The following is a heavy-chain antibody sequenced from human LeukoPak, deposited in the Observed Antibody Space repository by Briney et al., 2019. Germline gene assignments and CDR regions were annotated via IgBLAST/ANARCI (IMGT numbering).Heavy chain of an antibody. D-gene: IGHD7-27*01. CDR2: ISYDGSNK. CDR1: GFTFSYHW. Sequence: GGSLTLSCAASGFTFSYHWMTWVRQAPGKGLEWVAVISYDGSNKYYADSVKGRFTISRDNSKNTLYLQMNSLRAEDTAVYYCARDRTGFDYWGQGTLVTVSS. V-gene: IGHV3-30-3*01. CDR3: ARDRTGFDY. J-gene: IGHJ4*02.